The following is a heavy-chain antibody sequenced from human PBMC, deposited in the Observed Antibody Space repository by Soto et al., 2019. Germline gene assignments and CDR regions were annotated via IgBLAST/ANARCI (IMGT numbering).Heavy chain of an antibody. D-gene: IGHD3-16*01. CDR3: ARDGVGATAFWGYLDY. Sequence: QVQLVESGGGVVQPGRSLRLSCVASGFTFSGYGMHWVRQAPGKGLEWVAIIRYDGSNIYYADSVRGRFAISRDNSKNILFLQMDSLGAEDTAVYYCARDGVGATAFWGYLDYWGQRALVTVSS. J-gene: IGHJ4*02. CDR2: IRYDGSNI. CDR1: GFTFSGYG. V-gene: IGHV3-33*01.